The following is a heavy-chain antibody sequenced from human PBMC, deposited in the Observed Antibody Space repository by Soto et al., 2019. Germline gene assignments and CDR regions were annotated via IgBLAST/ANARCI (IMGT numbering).Heavy chain of an antibody. V-gene: IGHV3-30*18. J-gene: IGHJ3*02. CDR3: AKDPKQITPSAFDI. Sequence: GGSLRLSCAASGFTFSSYGMHWVRQAPGKGLEWVAVISYDGSNKYYADSVKGRFTISRDNSKNTLYLQMNSLRAEDTAVYYCAKDPKQITPSAFDIWGQGTMVTVSS. CDR2: ISYDGSNK. D-gene: IGHD1-20*01. CDR1: GFTFSSYG.